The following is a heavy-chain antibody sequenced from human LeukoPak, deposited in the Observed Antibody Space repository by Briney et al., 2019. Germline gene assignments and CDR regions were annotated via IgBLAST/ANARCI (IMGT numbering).Heavy chain of an antibody. CDR3: ASGDDY. V-gene: IGHV4-34*01. J-gene: IGHJ4*02. D-gene: IGHD3-10*01. Sequence: SETLSLTCAVYGGSFSGYYWSWIRQPPGKGLEWIGEINHSGSTNYNPSLKSRVTISVDTSKNQFSLKLSSVTAADTAVYYCASGDDYWGQGTLVTVSS. CDR1: GGSFSGYY. CDR2: INHSGST.